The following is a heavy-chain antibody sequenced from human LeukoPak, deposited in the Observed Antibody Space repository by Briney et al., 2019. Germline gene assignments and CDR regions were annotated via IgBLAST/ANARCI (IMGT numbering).Heavy chain of an antibody. V-gene: IGHV4-30-2*01. D-gene: IGHD6-25*01. CDR1: GGSISSGGYY. J-gene: IGHJ6*03. CDR2: IYHNGST. Sequence: SDTLSLTCTLSGGSISSGGYYWSWIRRPPGKGLGWIVYIYHNGSTYYNPSLKSRVTISVDRSKNHFSLKLSSVTAADTVVYYCARAYGSAARYYYYYMDGWGKGTTVTVS. CDR3: ARAYGSAARYYYYYMDG.